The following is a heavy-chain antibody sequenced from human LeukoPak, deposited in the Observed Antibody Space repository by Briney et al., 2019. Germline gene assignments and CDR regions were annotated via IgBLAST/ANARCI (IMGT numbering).Heavy chain of an antibody. D-gene: IGHD2-21*01. V-gene: IGHV4-59*01. CDR1: GGSISSYY. CDR2: IYYSGST. CDR3: ARNLGGANWYFDL. Sequence: SETLSLTCTVSGGSISSYYWSWIRQPPGKGLEWIGYIYYSGSTKYNPSLKSRVTISVDTSKNQYSLKLSAVTAADTAVYYCARNLGGANWYFDLWGRGTLVTVSS. J-gene: IGHJ2*01.